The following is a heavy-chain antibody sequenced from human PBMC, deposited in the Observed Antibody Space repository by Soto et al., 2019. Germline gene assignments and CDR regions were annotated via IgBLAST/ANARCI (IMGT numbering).Heavy chain of an antibody. CDR3: ARCVVPDTAMESDGMDV. J-gene: IGHJ6*02. D-gene: IGHD5-18*01. CDR2: INPSGGST. CDR1: GYTFTSYY. Sequence: QVQLVQSGAEVKKPGASVKVSCKASGYTFTSYYMHWVRQAPGQGLEWMGIINPSGGSTSYAQKFQGRVTMTRDTSTSTVYMELSSLRSEDTAVYYCARCVVPDTAMESDGMDVWGQGTTVTVSS. V-gene: IGHV1-46*03.